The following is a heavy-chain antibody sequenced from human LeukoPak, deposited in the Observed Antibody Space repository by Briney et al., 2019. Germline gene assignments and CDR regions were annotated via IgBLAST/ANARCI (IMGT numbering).Heavy chain of an antibody. V-gene: IGHV3-33*06. CDR1: GFTFSSYG. D-gene: IGHD3-9*01. CDR2: IWYDGSNK. CDR3: AKGLPDWLCDY. J-gene: IGHJ4*02. Sequence: GGSLRLSCAASGFTFSSYGMHWVRQAPGKGLEWVAVIWYDGSNKYYADSVKGRFTISRDNSKNTLYLQMNSLRAEDTAVYYCAKGLPDWLCDYWGQGTLSPSPQ.